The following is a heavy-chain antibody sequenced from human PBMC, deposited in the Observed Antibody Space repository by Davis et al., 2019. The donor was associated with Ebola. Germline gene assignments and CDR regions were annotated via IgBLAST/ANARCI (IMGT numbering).Heavy chain of an antibody. V-gene: IGHV2-5*02. Sequence: SGPTLVKPTQTLTLTCNFSGFSLSTRGVGVGWIRQPPGKALEWLALIYWDDDKRYSPSLKSRLTITKDTSKNQVVLTMTNMDPVDTATYYCAHRPVQGAFDIWGQGTMVTVSS. CDR2: IYWDDDK. J-gene: IGHJ3*02. D-gene: IGHD1-1*01. CDR3: AHRPVQGAFDI. CDR1: GFSLSTRGVG.